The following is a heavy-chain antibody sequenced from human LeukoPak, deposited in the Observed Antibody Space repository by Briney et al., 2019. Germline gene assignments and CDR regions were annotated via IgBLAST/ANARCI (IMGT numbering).Heavy chain of an antibody. D-gene: IGHD3-10*01. V-gene: IGHV1-24*01. CDR3: ATSMVRGVTSALDY. CDR2: FDPEDGET. Sequence: ASVKVSCKVSGYTLTELSMHWVRQAPGKGLEWMGGFDPEDGETIYAQKFQGRVTMTEDASTDTAYMELSSLRSEDTAVYYCATSMVRGVTSALDYWGQGTLVTVSS. J-gene: IGHJ4*02. CDR1: GYTLTELS.